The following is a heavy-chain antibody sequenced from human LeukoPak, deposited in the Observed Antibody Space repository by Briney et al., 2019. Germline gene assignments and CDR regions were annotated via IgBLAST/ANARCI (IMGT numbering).Heavy chain of an antibody. D-gene: IGHD3-22*01. CDR2: INSDGSST. V-gene: IGHV3-74*01. CDR3: ARDLWDYYDSSGYDDAFDI. J-gene: IGHJ3*02. Sequence: GGSLRLSCAASGFTFSSYWMHWVRQAPGKVLVWVSRINSDGSSTSYADSVKGRFTISRDNAKNTLYLQMNSLRAEDTAVYYCARDLWDYYDSSGYDDAFDIWGQGTMVTVSS. CDR1: GFTFSSYW.